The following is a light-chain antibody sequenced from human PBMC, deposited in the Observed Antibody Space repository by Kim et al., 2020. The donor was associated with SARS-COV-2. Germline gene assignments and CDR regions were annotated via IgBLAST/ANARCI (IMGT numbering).Light chain of an antibody. CDR2: KAS. CDR1: QTISEW. Sequence: ASVGDRVTISCRASQTISEWLAWFQQKPGKAPKLLIYKASTLDSGVPSMFSGSGFGTDFTLTITSLQPDDFAIYYCQQYDSYPWTFGQGTKVDIK. V-gene: IGKV1-5*03. CDR3: QQYDSYPWT. J-gene: IGKJ1*01.